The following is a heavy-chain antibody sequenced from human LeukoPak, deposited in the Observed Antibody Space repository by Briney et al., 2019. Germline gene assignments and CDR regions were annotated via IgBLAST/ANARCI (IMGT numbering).Heavy chain of an antibody. J-gene: IGHJ6*02. D-gene: IGHD6-6*01. CDR1: GYSFTSYW. CDR2: IYPGDSDT. CDR3: ARGGEQLVPLYYYGMDV. V-gene: IGHV5-51*01. Sequence: GESLKISCKGSGYSFTSYWIGWERQMPGKGLEWMGIIYPGDSDTRYSPSFQGQVTISADKSISTAYLQWSSLKASDTAMYYCARGGEQLVPLYYYGMDVWGQGTTVTVSS.